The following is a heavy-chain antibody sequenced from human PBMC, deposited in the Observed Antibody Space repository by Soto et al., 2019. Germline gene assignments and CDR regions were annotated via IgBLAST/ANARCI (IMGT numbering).Heavy chain of an antibody. CDR1: GYTFTSYG. J-gene: IGHJ6*02. D-gene: IGHD2-15*01. Sequence: QVQLVQSGAEVKKPGASVKVSCKASGYTFTSYGISWVRQAPGQGLEWMGWISAYNGNTNYAQKLQGRVTMTTDTAKGTAYMELRSLRSDDKAVYYRARSDEEDNVVVVAATNGMGVWGQGTTVTVSS. V-gene: IGHV1-18*01. CDR3: ARSDEEDNVVVVAATNGMGV. CDR2: ISAYNGNT.